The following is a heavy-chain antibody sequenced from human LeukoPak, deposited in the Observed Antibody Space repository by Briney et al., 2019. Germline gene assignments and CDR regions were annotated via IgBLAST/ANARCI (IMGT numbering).Heavy chain of an antibody. V-gene: IGHV1-2*02. CDR1: GYTFTGYY. J-gene: IGHJ4*02. CDR3: ARDDYGDYTLNY. D-gene: IGHD4-17*01. CDR2: INPNSGGT. Sequence: ASVKVSCKASGYTFTGYYMHWVRQAPGQGLEWMGWINPNSGGTYYAQKFQGRVTITRNTSISTAYMELSSLRSEDTAVYYCARDDYGDYTLNYWGQGTLVTVSS.